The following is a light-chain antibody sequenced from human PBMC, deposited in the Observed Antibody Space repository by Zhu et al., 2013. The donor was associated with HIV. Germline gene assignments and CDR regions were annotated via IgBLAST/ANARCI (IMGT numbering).Light chain of an antibody. V-gene: IGKV3-15*01. J-gene: IGKJ4*01. Sequence: EIVMTQSPASMSVSAGERATFSCRASQSVGTNVAWYQQIPGQAPRLLVYGASTRATNIPDRFSGSGSGTDFTLIITRLEPEDFAVYYCQHYESPPLIFGGGTKVEIK. CDR2: GAS. CDR3: QHYESPPLI. CDR1: QSVGTN.